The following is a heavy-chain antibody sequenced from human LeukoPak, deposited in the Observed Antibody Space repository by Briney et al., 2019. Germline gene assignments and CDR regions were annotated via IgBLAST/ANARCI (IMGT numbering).Heavy chain of an antibody. Sequence: PGGSPRLSCAASGFTFTYAWMSWVRQAPGKGLEWVGRIKPKTSGGTTDYTAPVKGGVTISRDDSKNTLYLEVNSLKTEDTAIYYCTTDTPWELHSYWGQGTLVTVSS. CDR2: IKPKTSGGTT. CDR3: TTDTPWELHSY. V-gene: IGHV3-15*01. J-gene: IGHJ4*02. CDR1: GFTFTYAW. D-gene: IGHD1-26*01.